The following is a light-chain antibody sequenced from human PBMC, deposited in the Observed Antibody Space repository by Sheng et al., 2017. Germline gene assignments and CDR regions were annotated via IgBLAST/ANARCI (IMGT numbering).Light chain of an antibody. CDR3: GTWDSSLSAYV. Sequence: QSVMTQTPSLSGTPGQRVTISCSGSSSNIGSNYVYWYQQFPGKAPKLLIYRNDQRPSGIPDRFSGSKSGTSVTLGITGLQTGDEADYYCGTWDSSLSAYVFGAGTKLTVL. V-gene: IGLV1-51*02. CDR1: SSNIGSNY. CDR2: RND. J-gene: IGLJ2*01.